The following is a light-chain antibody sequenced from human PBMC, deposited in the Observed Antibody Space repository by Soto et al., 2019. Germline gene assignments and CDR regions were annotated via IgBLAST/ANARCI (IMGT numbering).Light chain of an antibody. V-gene: IGLV1-44*01. CDR1: SSNMGSNT. CDR3: AVWDDSLNGHV. Sequence: QSVLTQPPSASGTPWQTVTISCYGSSSNMGSNTVHWFQQFPGTAPKLLIYTNDQRPSGVPDRFSGSNSGTSASLAISGLQSEDEADYYCAVWDDSLNGHVFGAGAKVTVL. J-gene: IGLJ1*01. CDR2: TND.